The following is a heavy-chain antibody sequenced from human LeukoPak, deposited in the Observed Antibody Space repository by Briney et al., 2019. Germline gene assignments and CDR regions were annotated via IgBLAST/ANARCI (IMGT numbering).Heavy chain of an antibody. V-gene: IGHV3-21*01. D-gene: IGHD3-22*01. CDR2: ISSGSSYI. J-gene: IGHJ4*02. CDR1: GFTFSSYS. Sequence: GGSLRLSCAASGFTFSSYSMNWVRQAPGKGLEWVSSISSGSSYIYYADSAKGRFTISRDNAKNSLYLQMNSLRAEDTAVYYCARDTMPSALLNYYDSSGYFDYWGQGTLVTVSS. CDR3: ARDTMPSALLNYYDSSGYFDY.